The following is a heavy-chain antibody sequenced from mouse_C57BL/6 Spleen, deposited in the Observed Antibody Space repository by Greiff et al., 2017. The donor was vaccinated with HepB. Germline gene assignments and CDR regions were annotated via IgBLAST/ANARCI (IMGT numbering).Heavy chain of an antibody. CDR3: VRQRLFYYFDY. V-gene: IGHV10-1*01. Sequence: EVQLMESVAGLVQPKGSLKLSCAASGFSINTNAMNWVRQAPEKGLEWVARISSKSNNYETYYADSVKDRFTISRDDSESMLYLQMNTLKTEDTAMDYCVRQRLFYYFDYWGQGTTLTVSS. CDR2: ISSKSNNYET. CDR1: GFSINTNA. J-gene: IGHJ2*01.